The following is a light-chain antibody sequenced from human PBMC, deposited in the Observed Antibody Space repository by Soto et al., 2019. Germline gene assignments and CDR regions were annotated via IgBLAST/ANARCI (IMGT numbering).Light chain of an antibody. CDR3: QQYGSSPWT. CDR1: QSVSSSY. J-gene: IGKJ1*01. Sequence: EIVLTQYPGTLSLSTGERATLSCRPSQSVSSSYLAWYQQKPGQAPRLLIYGASSRATGIPDRFSGSGYGTDFTLTISRLETEDFAVYYCQQYGSSPWTFGQGTKVDIK. CDR2: GAS. V-gene: IGKV3-20*01.